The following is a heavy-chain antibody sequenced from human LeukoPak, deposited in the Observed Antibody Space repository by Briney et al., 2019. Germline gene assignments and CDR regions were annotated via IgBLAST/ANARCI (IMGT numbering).Heavy chain of an antibody. CDR1: GGSISSSSYY. J-gene: IGHJ1*01. CDR3: ARAPRSGSYSAEYFQH. Sequence: SETLSLTCTVSGGSISSSSYYWGWIRQPPGKGLEWIGSIFYSGSTYYNPSLKSRVTKSVDTSKNQFSLKLSSVTAADTAVYFCARAPRSGSYSAEYFQHWGQGTLVTVSS. V-gene: IGHV4-39*07. CDR2: IFYSGST. D-gene: IGHD3-10*01.